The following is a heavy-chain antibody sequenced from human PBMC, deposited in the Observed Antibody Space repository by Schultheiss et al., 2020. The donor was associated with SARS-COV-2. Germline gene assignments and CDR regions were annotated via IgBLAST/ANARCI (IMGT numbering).Heavy chain of an antibody. CDR2: VYWDDGK. D-gene: IGHD3-16*01. Sequence: SGPTLVKPTQTLTLTCSFSGFSLTIREMGVGWIRQSPGKALEWLALVYWDDGKHYRPNLRNRLTITKDTSRNRVVLRMTSMDPLDAGTYYCARIPTTPGGEYDYWGQGTLVTVSS. V-gene: IGHV2-5*02. CDR1: GFSLTIREMG. CDR3: ARIPTTPGGEYDY. J-gene: IGHJ4*02.